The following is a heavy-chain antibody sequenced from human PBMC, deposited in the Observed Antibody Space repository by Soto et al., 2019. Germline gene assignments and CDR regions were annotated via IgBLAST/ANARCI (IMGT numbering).Heavy chain of an antibody. J-gene: IGHJ4*02. CDR1: GGSISSYY. CDR3: ARDEVYYDSSGYYSH. CDR2: IYYSGST. V-gene: IGHV4-59*12. Sequence: SETLSLTCTVSGGSISSYYWSWIRQPPGKGLEWIGYIYYSGSTNYNPSLKSRVTISEDTSKNHFSLKLSSVTAADTAVYYCARDEVYYDSSGYYSHWGQGTLVTVSS. D-gene: IGHD3-22*01.